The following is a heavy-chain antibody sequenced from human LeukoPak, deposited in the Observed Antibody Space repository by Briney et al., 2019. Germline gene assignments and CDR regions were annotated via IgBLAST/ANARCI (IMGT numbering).Heavy chain of an antibody. D-gene: IGHD2-2*01. J-gene: IGHJ4*02. CDR1: GFTFDDYA. V-gene: IGHV3-9*01. CDR2: ISWDRGSM. Sequence: PGGSLRLSCAASGFTFDDYAMHWVRQAPGKGPEWVSGISWDRGSMGYADSVKGRFTISRDNAKMSLYLQMNSLRAEDTALYYCAKGYCSSISCHADYWGQGTLVTASS. CDR3: AKGYCSSISCHADY.